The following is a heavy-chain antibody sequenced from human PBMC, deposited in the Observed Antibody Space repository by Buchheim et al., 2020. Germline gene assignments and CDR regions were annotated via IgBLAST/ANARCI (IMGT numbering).Heavy chain of an antibody. CDR1: GYSFTNYW. CDR3: VRGLGHCTSATCRIFDY. Sequence: EVQLVQSGVEVKKPGESLKISCKGSGYSFTNYWIGWVRQMAGKGLEWMGSVYPGDSGTRYSPSFQGQVTISADKSLNTAYLQWSSLKASDTAMYYCVRGLGHCTSATCRIFDYWGQGTL. V-gene: IGHV5-51*01. J-gene: IGHJ4*02. CDR2: VYPGDSGT. D-gene: IGHD2-2*01.